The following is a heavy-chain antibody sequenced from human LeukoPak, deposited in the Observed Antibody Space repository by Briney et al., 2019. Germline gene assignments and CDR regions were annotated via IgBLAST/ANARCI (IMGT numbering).Heavy chain of an antibody. Sequence: SETLSLTCTVSGGSISSSSYYWGWIRQPPGKGLEWIGTMYYSGSTYYNPSLKSRVTISIDTSKNQFSLKLSSVTAADTAVYYCARIRDAFDIWGQGTMVTVSS. CDR3: ARIRDAFDI. V-gene: IGHV4-39*07. CDR2: MYYSGST. J-gene: IGHJ3*02. CDR1: GGSISSSSYY.